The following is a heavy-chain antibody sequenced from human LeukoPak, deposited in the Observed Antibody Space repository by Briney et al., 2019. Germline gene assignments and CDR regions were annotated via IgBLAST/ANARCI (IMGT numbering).Heavy chain of an antibody. CDR3: ARDAWVGYSSGWYLTPYNWFDP. CDR1: GGSMSPYH. D-gene: IGHD6-19*01. Sequence: PSETLSLTCTVSGGSMSPYHWGWIRQPPGKGLEWTGYIYYSGSTNYNPSLNSRVTISVDTSKNQFSLKLSSVTAADTAVYYCARDAWVGYSSGWYLTPYNWFDPWGQGTLVTVSS. J-gene: IGHJ5*02. V-gene: IGHV4-59*12. CDR2: IYYSGST.